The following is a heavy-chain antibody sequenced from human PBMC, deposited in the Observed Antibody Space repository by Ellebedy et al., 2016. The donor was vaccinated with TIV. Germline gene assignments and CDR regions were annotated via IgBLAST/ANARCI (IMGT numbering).Heavy chain of an antibody. J-gene: IGHJ4*02. Sequence: MPSETLSLTCAAHVGSFSGYYWSWILQPPGKGLEWSGVIKHSGSTNYNQSLKSRVTISVDTSKNQFSLKVNSVTAADTAVYYCARGKSNLYRSIVARPYDYWGQGTLVTVSS. V-gene: IGHV4-34*01. CDR2: IKHSGST. CDR3: ARGKSNLYRSIVARPYDY. D-gene: IGHD6-6*01. CDR1: VGSFSGYY.